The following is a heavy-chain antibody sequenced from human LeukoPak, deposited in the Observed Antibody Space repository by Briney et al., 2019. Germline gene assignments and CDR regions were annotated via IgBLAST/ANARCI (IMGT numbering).Heavy chain of an antibody. J-gene: IGHJ1*01. CDR1: GFTFSNSA. V-gene: IGHV3-23*01. D-gene: IGHD4-17*01. Sequence: GGSLRLSCAASGFTFSNSAMSWVRQAPGKGLEWVSVFSGSGDSTYYADSVKGRFTISRDNSKNTLYLQMNSLRAEDTAVYYCARGPPYGDYEGYFQHWGQGTLVTVSS. CDR3: ARGPPYGDYEGYFQH. CDR2: FSGSGDST.